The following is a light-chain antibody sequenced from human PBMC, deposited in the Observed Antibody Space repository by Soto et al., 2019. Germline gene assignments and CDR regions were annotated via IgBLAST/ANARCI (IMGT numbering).Light chain of an antibody. V-gene: IGKV1-12*01. Sequence: DIQMTQSPSSVSASVGDRVTITCRASQDISSWVAWYQQKPGKAPKLLISAASSLQSGVPRRFSGSGSGTDFTLVISSLQDEDFETYFCQQGDSFPFTLGGGTKGDIK. CDR2: AAS. CDR3: QQGDSFPFT. CDR1: QDISSW. J-gene: IGKJ4*01.